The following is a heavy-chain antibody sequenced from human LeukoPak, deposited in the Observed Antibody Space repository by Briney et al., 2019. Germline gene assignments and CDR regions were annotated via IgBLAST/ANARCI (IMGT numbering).Heavy chain of an antibody. J-gene: IGHJ4*02. CDR3: ARSRSGAY. D-gene: IGHD2-8*02. CDR2: INQDGSEK. V-gene: IGHV3-7*01. Sequence: PGGSLRLSCAASGFTFSTYWMSWVRQAPGKGLECVANINQDGSEKYYVDSVKGRFTISRDNAKNSVYLQMNSLRAEDTAVYYCARSRSGAYWGQGTPVTVSS. CDR1: GFTFSTYW.